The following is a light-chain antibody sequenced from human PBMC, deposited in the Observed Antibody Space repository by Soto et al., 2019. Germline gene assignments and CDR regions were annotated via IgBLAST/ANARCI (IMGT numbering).Light chain of an antibody. V-gene: IGLV2-14*01. CDR3: SSYTSSSTLE. CDR2: DVS. J-gene: IGLJ2*01. Sequence: QSGLTQPASVSGSPGQSITISCTGTSSDVGGYNYVSWYQQHPGKAPKLMIYDVSNRPSGVSNRFSGSKSGNTASLTISGLQAEDEADYYCSSYTSSSTLEIGGGTKLTVL. CDR1: SSDVGGYNY.